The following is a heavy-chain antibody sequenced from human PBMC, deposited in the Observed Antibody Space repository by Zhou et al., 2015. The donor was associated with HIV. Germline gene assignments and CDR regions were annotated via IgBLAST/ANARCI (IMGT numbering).Heavy chain of an antibody. Sequence: QVQLVQSGAEVKKPGSSVKVSCKASGGTFSSYTISWVRQAPGQGLEWMGRIIPILGIANYAQKFQGRVTITADKSTSTAYMELSSLRSEDTAVYYCASAKYYYDSSGHHHLGAFDIWGQGTMVTVSS. J-gene: IGHJ3*02. CDR1: GGTFSSYT. CDR3: ASAKYYYDSSGHHHLGAFDI. D-gene: IGHD3-22*01. CDR2: IIPILGIA. V-gene: IGHV1-69*02.